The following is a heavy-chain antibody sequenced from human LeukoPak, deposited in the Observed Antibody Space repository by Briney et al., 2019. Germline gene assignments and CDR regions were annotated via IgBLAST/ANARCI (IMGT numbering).Heavy chain of an antibody. CDR2: INHSGST. J-gene: IGHJ4*02. D-gene: IGHD6-13*01. CDR3: ARHSGSWYSYFDY. V-gene: IGHV4-34*01. Sequence: SETLSLTCAVYGGSFSGYYWSWIRQPPGEGLEWIGEINHSGSTNYNPSLKSRVTISVDTSKNQFSLKLSSVTAADTAVYYCARHSGSWYSYFDYWGQGTLVTVSS. CDR1: GGSFSGYY.